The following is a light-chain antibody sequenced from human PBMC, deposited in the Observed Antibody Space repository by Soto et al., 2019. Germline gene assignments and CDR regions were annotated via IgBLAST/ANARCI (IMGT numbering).Light chain of an antibody. CDR1: QSVLYSSNNKNY. V-gene: IGKV4-1*01. Sequence: DIVMTQSPDSLAVSLGERATINYKSSQSVLYSSNNKNYLAWYQQRPGQPPKLLIYWASTRESGVPDRFSGXXXGXXFTLTITSLQAEDVAVYYCQQYESTPPTFGQGTKLEIK. CDR3: QQYESTPPT. J-gene: IGKJ2*01. CDR2: WAS.